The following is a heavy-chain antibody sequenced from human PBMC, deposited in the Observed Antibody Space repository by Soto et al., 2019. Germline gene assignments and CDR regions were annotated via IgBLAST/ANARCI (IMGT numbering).Heavy chain of an antibody. D-gene: IGHD3-22*01. CDR1: GFTFSSYA. CDR3: ATLTYYYDSSGYFTPRGAFDI. V-gene: IGHV3-23*01. J-gene: IGHJ3*02. CDR2: ISGSGGSK. Sequence: PGGSLRLSCAASGFTFSSYAMSWVRQAPGKGLEWVSAISGSGGSKYYADSVKGRFTNSRDNSKNTLYLKMNSLRAEVTAVYYCATLTYYYDSSGYFTPRGAFDIWGQGTMVTVSS.